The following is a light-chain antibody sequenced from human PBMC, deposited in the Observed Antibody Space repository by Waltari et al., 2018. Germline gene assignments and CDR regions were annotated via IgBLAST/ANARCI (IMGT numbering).Light chain of an antibody. J-gene: IGLJ2*01. V-gene: IGLV1-44*01. CDR2: MNS. Sequence: QKRPRKGPKLLIYMNSQRAAGVANRVAASKSGTSAALDISWLHAEDAADYYCSSWDDSLFGHVVFGGRTKLTVL. CDR3: SSWDDSLFGHVV.